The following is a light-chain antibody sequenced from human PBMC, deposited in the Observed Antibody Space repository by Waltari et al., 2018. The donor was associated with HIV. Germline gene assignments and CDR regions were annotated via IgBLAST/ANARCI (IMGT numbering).Light chain of an antibody. CDR2: SST. CDR1: TGPVGNGHY. V-gene: IGLV7-43*01. J-gene: IGLJ2*01. CDR3: MLFFRTSYL. Sequence: QTVVTQEPSLTVSPGGTITLTCSSATGPVGNGHYVNWFQQKPGQPPRPLIYSSTRRHPLTPERFSGSLVGDRAALTLSNVWPEDQADYYCMLFFRTSYLFGGGTKLTVL.